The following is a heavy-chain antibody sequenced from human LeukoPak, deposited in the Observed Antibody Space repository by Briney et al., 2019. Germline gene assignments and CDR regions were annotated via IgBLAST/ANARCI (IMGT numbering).Heavy chain of an antibody. V-gene: IGHV3-21*01. CDR2: ISSSSSYI. J-gene: IGHJ4*02. CDR1: GFTFSSYS. Sequence: GGSLRLSCAASGFTFSSYSMNWVRQAPGKGLEWGSSISSSSSYIYYADSVKGRFTISRDNAKNSLYLQMNSPRAEDTAVYYCARVRYYYDSSGYYLDYWGQGTLVTVSS. CDR3: ARVRYYYDSSGYYLDY. D-gene: IGHD3-22*01.